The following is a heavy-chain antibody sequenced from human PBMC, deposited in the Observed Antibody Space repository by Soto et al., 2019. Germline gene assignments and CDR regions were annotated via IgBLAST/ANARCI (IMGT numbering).Heavy chain of an antibody. CDR1: EFTFSNYG. CDR2: IWFDGSNQ. Sequence: SGGSLRLSCEASEFTFSNYGMHWVRQAPGKGLEWVALIWFDGSNQYYADSVKGRFIISRDNSQNTLHLRMSSLRVEDTGVYYCARGGSYTSGRSYNWLDPWGQGTLVTVSS. D-gene: IGHD6-19*01. V-gene: IGHV3-33*01. CDR3: ARGGSYTSGRSYNWLDP. J-gene: IGHJ5*02.